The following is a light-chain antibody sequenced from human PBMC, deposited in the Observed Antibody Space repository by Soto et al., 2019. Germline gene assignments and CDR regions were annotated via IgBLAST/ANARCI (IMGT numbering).Light chain of an antibody. CDR1: QAISSY. J-gene: IGKJ5*01. Sequence: DIQLTQATSFLSASAGDRFSITCRASQAISSYLAWYQQKPGRAPKLLIYAASTLQSGVPSRFSGSGSGTEFTLTITSLQPEDFATYYCQQLNSFPITFGQVTRLEIK. CDR3: QQLNSFPIT. V-gene: IGKV1-9*01. CDR2: AAS.